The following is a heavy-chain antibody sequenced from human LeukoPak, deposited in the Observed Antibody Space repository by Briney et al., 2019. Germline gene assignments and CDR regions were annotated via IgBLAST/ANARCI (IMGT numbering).Heavy chain of an antibody. CDR2: IYPGDSDT. CDR1: GYSFTSYW. Sequence: GESLKISCKGSGYSFTSYWIGWVRQMPGEGLEWMGIIYPGDSDTRYSPSFQGQVTISADKSISTAYLQWSSLKASDTAMYYCARQPKNYDFWSGYFAQFDYWGQGTLVTVSS. D-gene: IGHD3-3*01. V-gene: IGHV5-51*01. CDR3: ARQPKNYDFWSGYFAQFDY. J-gene: IGHJ4*02.